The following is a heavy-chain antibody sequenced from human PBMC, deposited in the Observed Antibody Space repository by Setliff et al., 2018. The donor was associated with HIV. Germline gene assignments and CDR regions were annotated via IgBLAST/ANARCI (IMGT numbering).Heavy chain of an antibody. CDR3: TRDPRLVDF. CDR2: IRGDSTSI. J-gene: IGHJ3*01. CDR1: GFTFSDHY. D-gene: IGHD2-8*02. Sequence: RLSCAASGFTFSDHYMTWIRQAPGKGLEWISYIRGDSTSINYADSVKGRFTISRDNAKNALYLQMNSLRAEDTAVYYCTRDPRLVDFWGQGTMVTVSS. V-gene: IGHV3-11*05.